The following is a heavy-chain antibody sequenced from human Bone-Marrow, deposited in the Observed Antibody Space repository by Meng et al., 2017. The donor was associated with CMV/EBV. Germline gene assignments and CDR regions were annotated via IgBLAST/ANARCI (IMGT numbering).Heavy chain of an antibody. Sequence: FSGYNRRWISHHPGKGVEWMGEIKHSGSTNYNPSIKRRVTKTVDTSKNQFSLKLSSVTAADTAVYYCARVRGYYGSGSYYRQVYFDYWGQGTLVTVSS. V-gene: IGHV4-34*01. CDR3: ARVRGYYGSGSYYRQVYFDY. CDR2: IKHSGST. D-gene: IGHD3-10*01. CDR1: FSGYN. J-gene: IGHJ4*02.